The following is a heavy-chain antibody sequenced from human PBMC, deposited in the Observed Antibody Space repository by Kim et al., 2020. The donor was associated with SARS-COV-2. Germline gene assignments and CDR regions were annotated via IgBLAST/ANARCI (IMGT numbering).Heavy chain of an antibody. Sequence: YNRSLKSRVPISVDTSKNQFALKLSSVTAADTAVYYCAREVYSYGYMASYWGQGTLVTVSS. J-gene: IGHJ4*02. CDR3: AREVYSYGYMASY. D-gene: IGHD5-18*01. V-gene: IGHV4-39*06.